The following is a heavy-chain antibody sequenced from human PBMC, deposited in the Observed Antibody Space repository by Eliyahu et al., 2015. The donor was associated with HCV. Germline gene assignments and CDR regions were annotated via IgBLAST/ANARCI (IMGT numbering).Heavy chain of an antibody. CDR2: IYTSGST. D-gene: IGHD6-19*01. CDR3: ARGSSGWYPGFDY. V-gene: IGHV4-4*07. CDR1: GGSXSSYY. J-gene: IGHJ4*02. Sequence: QVQLQESGPGLVKPSETLSLTCXVXGGSXSSYYWSWIRXPARKGLEWIGRIYTSGSTNYNPSLKXRVTMSVDTSKNQFSLKLSSVTAADTAVYYCARGSSGWYPGFDYWGQGTLVTVSS.